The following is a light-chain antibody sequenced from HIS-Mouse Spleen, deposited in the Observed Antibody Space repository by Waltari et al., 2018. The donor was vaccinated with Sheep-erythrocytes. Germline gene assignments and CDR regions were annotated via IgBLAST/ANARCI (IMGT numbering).Light chain of an antibody. V-gene: IGLV3-1*01. J-gene: IGLJ2*01. CDR2: QDS. Sequence: SYELTQPPSVSVSPGQTASITCSGDKLGDKYACWYQQKPGHSPVLVIYQDSKRPSGIPEGFSGSNSGNKATLTISGTQAMDEADYYCQAWDSSTVVFGGGTKLTVL. CDR1: KLGDKY. CDR3: QAWDSSTVV.